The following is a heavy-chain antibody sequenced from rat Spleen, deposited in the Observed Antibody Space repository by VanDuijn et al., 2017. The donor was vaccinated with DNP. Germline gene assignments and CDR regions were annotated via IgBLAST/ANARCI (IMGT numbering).Heavy chain of an antibody. D-gene: IGHD1-9*01. CDR2: INSAGST. J-gene: IGHJ2*01. CDR1: GYSITSSYR. Sequence: EVHLQESGPGLVKPSQSLSLTCSVTGYSITSSYRWNWIRKFPGNKLEWMGYINSAGSTNYNPSLKSRISITRDTSKNQFFLQVNSVTTEDTATYYCARTYYGLDYWGQGVMVTVSS. V-gene: IGHV3-3*01. CDR3: ARTYYGLDY.